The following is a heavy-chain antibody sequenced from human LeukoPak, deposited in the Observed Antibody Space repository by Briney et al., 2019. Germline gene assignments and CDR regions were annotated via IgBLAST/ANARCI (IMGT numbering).Heavy chain of an antibody. Sequence: SETLSLTCTVSGGSISSSKDYWGWIRQPPGKGLEWIGSIYYSGNTYYNPSLKSRVSISVDTSKNQFTLKLSSVTAADTAVYYCARRTYSENYWKHFDSWGQGTLVTVSS. CDR2: IYYSGNT. CDR1: GGSISSSKDY. V-gene: IGHV4-39*01. J-gene: IGHJ4*02. D-gene: IGHD1-26*01. CDR3: ARRTYSENYWKHFDS.